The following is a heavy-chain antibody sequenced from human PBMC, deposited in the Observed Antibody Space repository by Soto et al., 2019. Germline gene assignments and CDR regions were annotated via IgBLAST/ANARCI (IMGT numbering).Heavy chain of an antibody. CDR2: INAGNGNT. V-gene: IGHV1-3*01. CDR1: GYTFTSYA. J-gene: IGHJ6*02. CDR3: ARDPVTTTRYYYYYGMDV. D-gene: IGHD1-1*01. Sequence: ASVKVSCKASGYTFTSYAMHWVRQAPGQRLEWMGWINAGNGNTKYSQKFQGRVTITRDTSASTAYMELSSLRSEDTAVYYCARDPVTTTRYYYYYGMDVWGQGNTVTVSS.